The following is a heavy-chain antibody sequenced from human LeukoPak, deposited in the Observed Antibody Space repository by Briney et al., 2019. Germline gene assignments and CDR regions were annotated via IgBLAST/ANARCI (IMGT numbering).Heavy chain of an antibody. CDR1: GFTFSSYG. J-gene: IGHJ4*02. V-gene: IGHV3-33*01. CDR3: ARSRSSGWVYFEY. CDR2: IWSDGSNK. Sequence: PGGSLGLSCAASGFTFSSYGMNWVRKAPGKGLEWVAVIWSDGSNKYYADSVKGRFTITRDNSKNTLYLQMDSLRAEDTAVYYCARSRSSGWVYFEYWGQGTLVTVSS. D-gene: IGHD6-19*01.